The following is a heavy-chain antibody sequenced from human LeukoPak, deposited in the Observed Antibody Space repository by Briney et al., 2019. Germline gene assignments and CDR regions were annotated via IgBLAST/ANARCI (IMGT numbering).Heavy chain of an antibody. D-gene: IGHD1-1*01. V-gene: IGHV3-15*01. Sequence: GGSLRLSCAASGFTFSNAWMSWVRQAPGKGLEWVGRIKSKTDGGTTDYAAPVKGRFTISRDDSKNTLYLQMNSLKTEDTAVYYCTTSLGYPFDAFDIWGQGTMVTVSS. J-gene: IGHJ3*02. CDR3: TTSLGYPFDAFDI. CDR2: IKSKTDGGTT. CDR1: GFTFSNAW.